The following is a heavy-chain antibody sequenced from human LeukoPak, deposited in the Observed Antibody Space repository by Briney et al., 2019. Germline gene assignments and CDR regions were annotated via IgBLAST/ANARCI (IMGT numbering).Heavy chain of an antibody. J-gene: IGHJ3*02. CDR1: GFTFSSYA. V-gene: IGHV3-23*01. CDR3: AKVSGYYDFWSGYYSHDAFDI. CDR2: ISGSGGST. Sequence: GGSLRLSCAASGFTFSSYAMSWVRQAPGKGLEWVSAISGSGGSTYYADSVKGRFTISRDNSENTLYLQMNSLRAEDTAVYYCAKVSGYYDFWSGYYSHDAFDIWGQGTMVTVSS. D-gene: IGHD3-3*01.